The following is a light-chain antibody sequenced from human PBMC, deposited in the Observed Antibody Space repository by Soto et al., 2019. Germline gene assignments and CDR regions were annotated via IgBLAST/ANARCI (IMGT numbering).Light chain of an antibody. J-gene: IGLJ3*02. CDR3: SSSTGCITDMV. CDR1: SSDVGSYNY. V-gene: IGLV2-14*01. Sequence: QSALTQPASVSGSPGQSIAISCTGTSSDVGSYNYVSWYQHHAGTAPKLIIYQVTNRPSGVSDRFSASKSGDTASLTIAGRQAADEDIYYCSSSTGCITDMVFGGGTKLTVL. CDR2: QVT.